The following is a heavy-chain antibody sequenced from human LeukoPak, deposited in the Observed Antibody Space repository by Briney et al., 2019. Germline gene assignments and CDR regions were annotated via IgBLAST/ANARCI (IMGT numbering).Heavy chain of an antibody. J-gene: IGHJ4*02. CDR2: IIPIFGTA. Sequence: ASVKVSCKASGGTFSSYAISWARQAPGQGLEWMGGIIPIFGTANYAQKFQGRVTITADESTSTAYMELSSLRYEDTAVYYCARFHYDSSGYYEGYYFDYWGQGTLVTVSS. D-gene: IGHD3-22*01. CDR3: ARFHYDSSGYYEGYYFDY. V-gene: IGHV1-69*13. CDR1: GGTFSSYA.